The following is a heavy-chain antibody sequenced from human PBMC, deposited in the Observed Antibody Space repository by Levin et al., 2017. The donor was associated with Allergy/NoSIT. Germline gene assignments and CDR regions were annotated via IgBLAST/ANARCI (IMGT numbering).Heavy chain of an antibody. CDR3: AKEVVRGWYSSSWYGGGLDY. D-gene: IGHD6-13*01. CDR2: ISYDGSNK. Sequence: GGSLRLSCAASGFTFSSYGMHWVRQAPGKGLEWVAVISYDGSNKYYADSVKGRFTISRDNSKNTLYLQMNSLRAEDTAVYYCAKEVVRGWYSSSWYGGGLDYWGQGTLVTVSS. V-gene: IGHV3-30*18. J-gene: IGHJ4*02. CDR1: GFTFSSYG.